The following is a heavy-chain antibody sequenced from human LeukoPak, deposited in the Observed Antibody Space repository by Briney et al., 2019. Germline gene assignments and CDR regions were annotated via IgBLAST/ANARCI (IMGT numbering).Heavy chain of an antibody. CDR1: GFTFSSYE. CDR2: ISSSGSTI. D-gene: IGHD4-23*01. Sequence: GGSLRLSCAASGFTFSSYEMNWVRQAPGKGLEWDSYISSSGSTIYYADSVKGRFTISRDNAKNSLYLQMNSLRAEDTAVYYWARGHRITSVVGWTRTYGMDVWGQGTTVTVSS. CDR3: ARGHRITSVVGWTRTYGMDV. J-gene: IGHJ6*02. V-gene: IGHV3-48*03.